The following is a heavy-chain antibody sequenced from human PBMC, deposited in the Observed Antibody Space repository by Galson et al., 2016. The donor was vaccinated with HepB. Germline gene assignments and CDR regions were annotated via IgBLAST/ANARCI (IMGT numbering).Heavy chain of an antibody. CDR3: ARGPYPTVTSFASFDP. Sequence: SETLSPTCTVSGGSLSGYYWSWIRQPAGKAPEWIGRIYISGDTCYNPPLKGRVAPPLDTSKNQFSPSRRSVTAADTAVYYCARGPYPTVTSFASFDPWGQGTVVTVSS. V-gene: IGHV4-4*07. D-gene: IGHD4-17*01. CDR1: GGSLSGYY. J-gene: IGHJ5*02. CDR2: IYISGDT.